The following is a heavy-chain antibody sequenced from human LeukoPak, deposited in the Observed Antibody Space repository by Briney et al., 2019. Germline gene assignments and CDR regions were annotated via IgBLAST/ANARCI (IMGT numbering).Heavy chain of an antibody. D-gene: IGHD6-19*01. CDR3: ARGRYGTGWYLDAFDI. Sequence: GGPLRLSCAASGFTFSGYWMNWVRQAPGRGLEWVANIKQDGSDRYHVDSVKGRLTVTRDNAKNSLYLQMNSLRDEDTAVYYCARGRYGTGWYLDAFDIWGQGTMVAVSS. V-gene: IGHV3-7*01. CDR1: GFTFSGYW. J-gene: IGHJ3*02. CDR2: IKQDGSDR.